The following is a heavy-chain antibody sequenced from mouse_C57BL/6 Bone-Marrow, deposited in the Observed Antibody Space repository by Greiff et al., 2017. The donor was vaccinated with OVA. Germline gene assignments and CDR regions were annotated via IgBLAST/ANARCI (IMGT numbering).Heavy chain of an antibody. CDR1: GFTFSSYA. J-gene: IGHJ3*01. CDR3: ARDGGVAY. CDR2: ISDGGSYT. Sequence: EVQLLESGGGLVKPGGSLKLSCAASGFTFSSYAMSWVRPTPEKRLEWVATISDGGSYTYYPDNVKGRFTISRDNAKNNLYLQMSHLKSEDTAMYYCARDGGVAYWGQGTLVTVSA. V-gene: IGHV5-4*01.